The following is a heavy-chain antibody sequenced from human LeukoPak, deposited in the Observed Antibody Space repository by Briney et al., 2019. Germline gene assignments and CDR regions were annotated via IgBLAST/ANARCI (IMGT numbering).Heavy chain of an antibody. J-gene: IGHJ4*02. CDR2: INTDGSST. V-gene: IGHV3-74*01. CDR1: GFTFSNYW. CDR3: ARDPGFWSHYIDY. D-gene: IGHD3-3*01. Sequence: PGGSLRLSCAAPGFTFSNYWMYWVRQVPGKGLVWVSRINTDGSSTSYADSVKGRFTISRDNAKNTLYLQMNSLRAEDTAVYYCARDPGFWSHYIDYWGQGTLVTVSS.